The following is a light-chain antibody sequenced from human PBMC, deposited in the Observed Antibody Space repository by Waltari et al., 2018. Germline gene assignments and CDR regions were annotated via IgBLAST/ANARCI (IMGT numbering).Light chain of an antibody. CDR1: QSVVSNS. CDR2: DAS. CDR3: QQHGRSRT. Sequence: DIVLTQSPGTLSLSPGDRATLSCRASQSVVSNSLAWYQQKPGQAPRLLISDASSRATGIPDRFSGSGSGTDFTLTISRLEPEDFGVYHCQQHGRSRTFGQGTKVEIK. J-gene: IGKJ1*01. V-gene: IGKV3-20*01.